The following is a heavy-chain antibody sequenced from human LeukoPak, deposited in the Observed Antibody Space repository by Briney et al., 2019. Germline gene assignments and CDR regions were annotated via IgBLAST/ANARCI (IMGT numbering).Heavy chain of an antibody. CDR2: INPNSGGT. J-gene: IGHJ3*02. CDR1: GYTFTGYY. V-gene: IGHV1-2*02. CDR3: ARPFTYYYDSSGLDAFDI. Sequence: ASVKVSCKASGYTFTGYYMHWVRQAPGQGLEWMGWINPNSGGTNYAQKFQGRVTMTRDTSISTAYIELSRLRSDDTAVYYCARPFTYYYDSSGLDAFDIWGQGTMVTVSS. D-gene: IGHD3-22*01.